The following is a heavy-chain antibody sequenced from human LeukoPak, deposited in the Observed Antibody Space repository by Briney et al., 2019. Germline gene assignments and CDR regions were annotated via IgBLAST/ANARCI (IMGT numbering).Heavy chain of an antibody. CDR3: PRRDYYGSGSYPYYSQNYMDV. J-gene: IGHJ6*03. D-gene: IGHD3-10*01. Sequence: ASVKVSCKASGYTFTSYDINWVRQAAGHGREGMGWMNTNSGNTGYAQKFQGRGTMTRNTSISTAYMELRSLRSEDTAVYYCPRRDYYGSGSYPYYSQNYMDVWGKGTPLTISS. V-gene: IGHV1-8*01. CDR1: GYTFTSYD. CDR2: MNTNSGNT.